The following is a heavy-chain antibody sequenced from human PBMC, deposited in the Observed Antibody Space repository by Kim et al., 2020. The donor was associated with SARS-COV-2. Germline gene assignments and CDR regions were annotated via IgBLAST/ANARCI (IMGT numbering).Heavy chain of an antibody. V-gene: IGHV3-30*07. D-gene: IGHD2-2*01. J-gene: IGHJ4*02. Sequence: GKGRFTISRDNSKNTLYLQMNSLRAEDTAVYYCARESFRYCSSTSCYFDYWGQGTLVTVSS. CDR3: ARESFRYCSSTSCYFDY.